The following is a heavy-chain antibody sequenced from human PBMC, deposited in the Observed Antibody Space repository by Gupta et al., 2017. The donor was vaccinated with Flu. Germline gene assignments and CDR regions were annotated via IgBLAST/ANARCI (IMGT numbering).Heavy chain of an antibody. V-gene: IGHV4-38-2*02. CDR2: IYNTGST. Sequence: IYNTGSTDYNPSLKSRATISVDTSKNQFSLKLTSVIAADTAVYYCARVWVAFGTWGYFDYWGQGALVTVSS. D-gene: IGHD3-16*01. CDR3: ARVWVAFGTWGYFDY. J-gene: IGHJ4*02.